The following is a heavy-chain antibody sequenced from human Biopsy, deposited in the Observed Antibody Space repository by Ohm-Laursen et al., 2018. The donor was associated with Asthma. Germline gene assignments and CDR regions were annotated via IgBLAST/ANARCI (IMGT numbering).Heavy chain of an antibody. V-gene: IGHV4-59*01. D-gene: IGHD6-13*01. J-gene: IGHJ4*02. CDR3: ARATSTWYQSGPHYFDH. CDR2: VYSTGST. CDR1: PVSISDYW. Sequence: SETLSFTCTVSPVSISDYWWNWIRQFPGKGLEWICYVYSTGSTMYNPSLKSRVTISVDTSINQVSLKLSSVTAADTAVYYCARATSTWYQSGPHYFDHWGQGALVTVSS.